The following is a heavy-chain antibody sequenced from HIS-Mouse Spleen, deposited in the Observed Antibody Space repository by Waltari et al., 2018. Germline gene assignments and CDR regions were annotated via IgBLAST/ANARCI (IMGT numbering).Heavy chain of an antibody. D-gene: IGHD1-26*01. J-gene: IGHJ1*01. V-gene: IGHV4-34*01. Sequence: QVQLQQWGAGLLKPSETLSLTCAVYGGSFRGYSWSWIRQPPGKGLEWMWEINHSGSTNYNPSLKSRVTISVDTSKNQFSLKLSSVTAADTAVYYCARGALRGSYYWGEYFQHWGQGTLVTVSS. CDR2: INHSGST. CDR1: GGSFRGYS. CDR3: ARGALRGSYYWGEYFQH.